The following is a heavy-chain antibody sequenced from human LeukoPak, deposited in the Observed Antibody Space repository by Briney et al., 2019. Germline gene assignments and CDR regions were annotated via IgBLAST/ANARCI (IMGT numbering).Heavy chain of an antibody. CDR2: IIPILGIA. J-gene: IGHJ3*02. CDR3: ASDDSSGYYVDAFDI. Sequence: ASVKVSCKASGGTFSSYAISWVRQAPGQGLEWMGRIIPILGIANYAQKFQGRVTITADKSTSTAYMELSSLRSEDTAVYYCASDDSSGYYVDAFDIWGQGTMVTVSS. V-gene: IGHV1-69*04. D-gene: IGHD3-22*01. CDR1: GGTFSSYA.